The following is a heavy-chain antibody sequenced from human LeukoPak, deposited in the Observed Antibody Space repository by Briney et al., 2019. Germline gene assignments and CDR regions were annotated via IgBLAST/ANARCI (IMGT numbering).Heavy chain of an antibody. J-gene: IGHJ6*02. Sequence: SETLSLTCTVSGYSISSGYYWGWIRQPPGKGLEWIGSIYHSGSTYYNPSLKGRVTISVDTSKNQFSLKLSSVTAADTAVYYCATAAAGRYGMDVWGQGTTVTVSS. V-gene: IGHV4-38-2*02. D-gene: IGHD6-13*01. CDR1: GYSISSGYY. CDR2: IYHSGST. CDR3: ATAAAGRYGMDV.